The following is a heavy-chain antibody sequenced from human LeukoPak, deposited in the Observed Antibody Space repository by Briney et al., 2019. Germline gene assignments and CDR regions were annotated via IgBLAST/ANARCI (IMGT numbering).Heavy chain of an antibody. D-gene: IGHD3-3*01. J-gene: IGHJ4*02. Sequence: SETLSLTCTVSGGSISSGGYYWSWIRQRPGKGLEWIGYIYYSGSTYYNPSLKSRVTISVDTSKNQFSLKLSSVTAADTAVYYCASVLWSGYHAFDYWGQGTLVTVSS. V-gene: IGHV4-31*03. CDR1: GGSISSGGYY. CDR3: ASVLWSGYHAFDY. CDR2: IYYSGST.